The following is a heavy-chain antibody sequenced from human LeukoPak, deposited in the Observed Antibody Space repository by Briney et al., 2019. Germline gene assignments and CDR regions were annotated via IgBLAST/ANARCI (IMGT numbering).Heavy chain of an antibody. J-gene: IGHJ4*02. D-gene: IGHD6-19*01. CDR3: DGGTGWVSNLG. Sequence: GGSLRLSCAASGFSFSNYWMHWIRQPPGKGLEWVANIKQDGSEKYYVDSVKGRFTISRDNAKNSLYLQMNSLRAEDTGVYYCDGGTGWVSNLGGGQGTLVTVSS. V-gene: IGHV3-7*03. CDR2: IKQDGSEK. CDR1: GFSFSNYW.